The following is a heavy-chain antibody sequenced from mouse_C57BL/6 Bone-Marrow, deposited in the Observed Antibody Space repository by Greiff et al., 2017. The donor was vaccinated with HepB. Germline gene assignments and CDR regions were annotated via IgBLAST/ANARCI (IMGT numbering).Heavy chain of an antibody. CDR2: ISSGGDYI. CDR1: GFTFSSYA. D-gene: IGHD2-4*01. V-gene: IGHV5-9-1*02. CDR3: TRYDYDVYYYAMDY. Sequence: EVQGVESGEGLVKPGGSLKLSCAASGFTFSSYAMSWVRQTPEKRLEWVAYISSGGDYIYYADTVKGRFTISRDNARNTLYLQMSSLKSEDTAMYYCTRYDYDVYYYAMDYWGQGTSVTVSS. J-gene: IGHJ4*01.